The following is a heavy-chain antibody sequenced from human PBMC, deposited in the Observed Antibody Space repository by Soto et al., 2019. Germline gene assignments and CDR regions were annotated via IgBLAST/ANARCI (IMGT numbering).Heavy chain of an antibody. CDR3: ARDGPLITARSWFDP. D-gene: IGHD6-25*01. V-gene: IGHV1-18*04. Sequence: RASVKVSCKASGYSFNNYGISWVRRAPGQGREWMGWSSAYNGNTNYAQKFQGRVTMTTDTSTTTAYMELTSLRSDDTATYYCARDGPLITARSWFDPWGQGTLVTVSS. J-gene: IGHJ5*02. CDR2: SSAYNGNT. CDR1: GYSFNNYG.